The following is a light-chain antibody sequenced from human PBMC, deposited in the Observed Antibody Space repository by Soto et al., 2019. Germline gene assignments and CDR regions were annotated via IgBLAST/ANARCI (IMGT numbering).Light chain of an antibody. CDR2: GAS. J-gene: IGKJ5*01. CDR1: QSVTSK. CDR3: QQYGGSPIT. V-gene: IGKV3-20*01. Sequence: VLTQSPGTLSLSPGDRATLSCGASQSVTSKLAWYQQKPGQAPGLLISGASNRATGIPDRFSGSGSGTDFTLTISRLEPDDFALYFCQQYGGSPITFGLGTRLEIK.